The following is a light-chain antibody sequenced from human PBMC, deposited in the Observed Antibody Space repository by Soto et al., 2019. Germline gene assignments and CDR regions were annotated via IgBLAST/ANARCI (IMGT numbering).Light chain of an antibody. CDR3: RQYGTSEII. CDR1: QSLTNSF. J-gene: IGKJ5*01. CDR2: DTS. Sequence: ECVLTQSPGTLSLSPGERATLSCRASQSLTNSFIAWYQQRPGQAPRLLIYDTSSRASGIPDRFSGSGSGTDFTLTISRLETEDFAVFYCRQYGTSEIIFGQGTRLEIK. V-gene: IGKV3-20*01.